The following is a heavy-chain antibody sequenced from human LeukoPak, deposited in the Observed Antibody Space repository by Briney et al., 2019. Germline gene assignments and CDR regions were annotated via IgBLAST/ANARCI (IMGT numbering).Heavy chain of an antibody. D-gene: IGHD3-22*01. J-gene: IGHJ3*02. CDR2: ISHDGNNK. V-gene: IGHV3-30-3*01. CDR1: GFTFGIYA. Sequence: PGGSLRLSCAASGFTFGIYAMHWVRQAPGKGLEWVAIISHDGNNKYIADSVKGSFTISRDNYKNTLYLQMNSLRDEDTAVYYCARASYHYDSSNSKGALDIWGQGTMVTVSS. CDR3: ARASYHYDSSNSKGALDI.